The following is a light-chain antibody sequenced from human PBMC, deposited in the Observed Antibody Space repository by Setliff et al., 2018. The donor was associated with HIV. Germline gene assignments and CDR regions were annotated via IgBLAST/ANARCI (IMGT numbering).Light chain of an antibody. Sequence: QAVVTQEPSLTVSPGGTVTLTCGSSTGAVTTDHYPFWFQQKPGQAPRTLIHNTVNKYSWTPARFSGSLLGGKAALTLSGALPEDEAEYYCLLSYSGAWVFGGGTKVTVL. CDR1: TGAVTTDHY. J-gene: IGLJ3*02. CDR2: NTV. CDR3: LLSYSGAWV. V-gene: IGLV7-46*01.